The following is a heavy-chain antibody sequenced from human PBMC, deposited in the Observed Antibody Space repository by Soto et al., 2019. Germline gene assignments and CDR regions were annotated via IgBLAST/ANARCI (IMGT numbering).Heavy chain of an antibody. V-gene: IGHV3-7*01. CDR3: ARDQSGSLNDY. CDR2: IKEDGGER. Sequence: EIQLVESGGGLVQPGGSLRLSCAASGFTFSSYWMSWVRQAPGKGLEWVAGIKEDGGERKYVDSVKGRFTISRDNTKNSLYLQMSSLRAEDTAVYYCARDQSGSLNDYWCQGTLVTVSS. CDR1: GFTFSSYW. D-gene: IGHD3-10*01. J-gene: IGHJ4*02.